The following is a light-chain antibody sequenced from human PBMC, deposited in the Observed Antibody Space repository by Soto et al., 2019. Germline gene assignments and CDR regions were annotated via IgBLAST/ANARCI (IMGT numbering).Light chain of an antibody. CDR3: SSYTRSSTLV. J-gene: IGLJ2*01. CDR2: EVT. CDR1: SSDVGSYDR. V-gene: IGLV2-18*02. Sequence: QSVLTQPPSVSGSPGQSVTISCTGTSSDVGSYDRVSWYQQPPGTAPKLMIYEVTNRPSGVPDRFSGSKSGNTASLTISGLQPEDEADYYCSSYTRSSTLVFGGGTQLTVL.